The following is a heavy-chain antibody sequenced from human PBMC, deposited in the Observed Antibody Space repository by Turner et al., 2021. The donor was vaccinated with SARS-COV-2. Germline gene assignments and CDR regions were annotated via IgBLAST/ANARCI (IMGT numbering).Heavy chain of an antibody. V-gene: IGHV3-15*04. CDR2: IASNTDGGAT. D-gene: IGHD3-16*01. CDR1: GFTFANAW. Sequence: EVQLVESGGDLVKPGGSLRLSCAASGFTFANAWMSWVRPAPGKGLEWVGHIASNTDGGATYYAAPVKGRFTISRDDSKTTLFLQMTSLKAEDTAVYYCVGAFLGNWGQGTLVTVSS. J-gene: IGHJ4*02. CDR3: VGAFLGN.